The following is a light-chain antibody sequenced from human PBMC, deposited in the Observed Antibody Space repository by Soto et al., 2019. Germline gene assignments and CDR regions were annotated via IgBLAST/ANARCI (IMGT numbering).Light chain of an antibody. CDR1: SGHSSYA. J-gene: IGLJ2*01. CDR3: QTWATGIVV. Sequence: QAVVTQSPSASASLGASVKLTCILSSGHSSYAIAWHQQQPEKGPRYLMRLNSDGSHFKGDGIPDRFSGSSSGAERYLTISSLQSEDEADYYCQTWATGIVVFGGGTKVTVL. V-gene: IGLV4-69*01. CDR2: LNSDGSH.